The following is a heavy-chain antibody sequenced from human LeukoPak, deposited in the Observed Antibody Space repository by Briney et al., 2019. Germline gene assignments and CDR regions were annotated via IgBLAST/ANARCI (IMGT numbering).Heavy chain of an antibody. Sequence: ASVKVSCKASGHTFTTYDINWVRQATGQGLEWMGWMTPTSGNTGYAQKFQGRVTLTRNTSTNTAYMELSSLRSDDTAVYYCARNPYRSGAMDVWGQGTTVTVSS. CDR3: ARNPYRSGAMDV. D-gene: IGHD3-10*01. J-gene: IGHJ6*02. CDR1: GHTFTTYD. CDR2: MTPTSGNT. V-gene: IGHV1-8*02.